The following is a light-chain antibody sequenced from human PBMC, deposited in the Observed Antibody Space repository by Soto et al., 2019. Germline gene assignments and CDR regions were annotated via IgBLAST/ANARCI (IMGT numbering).Light chain of an antibody. Sequence: QSVLTQPRSVSGSPGQSVTISCTGTSSDRYVSWYQHHPGRAPKLLIYDVIKRPSGVPGRFSGSKSGNTASLTISGLQVDDESDYYCCSYAGSYVFGTGTKLTVL. CDR3: CSYAGSYV. CDR1: SSDRY. CDR2: DVI. J-gene: IGLJ1*01. V-gene: IGLV2-11*01.